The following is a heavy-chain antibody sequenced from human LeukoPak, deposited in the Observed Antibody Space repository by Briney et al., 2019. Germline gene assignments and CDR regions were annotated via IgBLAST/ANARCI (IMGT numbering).Heavy chain of an antibody. Sequence: PSETLSLTCTVSGGSISSSSYYWGWIRQPPGKGLEWIGSIYYSGSTYYNPSLKSRVTISVDTSKNQFSLRLSSVTAADTAVYYCAREYDILTGETDYWGQGTLVTVSS. D-gene: IGHD3-9*01. V-gene: IGHV4-39*07. CDR2: IYYSGST. J-gene: IGHJ4*02. CDR1: GGSISSSSYY. CDR3: AREYDILTGETDY.